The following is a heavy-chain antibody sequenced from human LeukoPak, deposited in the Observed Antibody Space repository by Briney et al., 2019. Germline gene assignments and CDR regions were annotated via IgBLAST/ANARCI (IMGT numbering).Heavy chain of an antibody. CDR3: ARDRAFFNSSGWTRNWFDP. Sequence: ASVKVSCKASGYTFTSYYMHWVRQAPGQGLEWMGIINPSGGSTSYAQKFQGRVTMTRDMSTSTVYMELSSLRSEDTAVYYCARDRAFFNSSGWTRNWFDPWGQGTLVTVSS. V-gene: IGHV1-46*01. J-gene: IGHJ5*02. CDR1: GYTFTSYY. D-gene: IGHD6-19*01. CDR2: INPSGGST.